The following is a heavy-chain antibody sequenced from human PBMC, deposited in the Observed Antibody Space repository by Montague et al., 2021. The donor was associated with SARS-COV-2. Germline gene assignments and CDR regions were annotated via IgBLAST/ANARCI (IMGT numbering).Heavy chain of an antibody. V-gene: IGHV4-59*01. CDR3: ARGSGWMGNAFDI. CDR1: GGSISSYY. CDR2: IYYSGST. J-gene: IGHJ3*02. D-gene: IGHD6-19*01. Sequence: SETLSLTCTVSGGSISSYYWSWIRQLPGKGLEWIGYIYYSGSTNYNPSLKSRVTISVDTSKNQFSLKLSSVTAADTAVYYCARGSGWMGNAFDIWGQGTMGTVSS.